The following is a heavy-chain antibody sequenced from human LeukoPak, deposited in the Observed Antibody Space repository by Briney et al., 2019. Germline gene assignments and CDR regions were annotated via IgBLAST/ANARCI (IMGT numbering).Heavy chain of an antibody. Sequence: SETLSLTCAVYGGSFSGYYWSWIRQPPGKGLEWIGEVNHSGSTNYNPSLKSRVTISVDTSKNQFSLKLSSVTAADTAVYYCARGQSYYDFWSGYYYWGQGTLVTVSS. CDR1: GGSFSGYY. CDR2: VNHSGST. D-gene: IGHD3-3*01. CDR3: ARGQSYYDFWSGYYY. V-gene: IGHV4-34*01. J-gene: IGHJ4*02.